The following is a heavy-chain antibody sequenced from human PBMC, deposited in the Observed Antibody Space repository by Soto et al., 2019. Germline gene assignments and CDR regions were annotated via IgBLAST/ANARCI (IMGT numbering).Heavy chain of an antibody. CDR2: IYYSGST. CDR1: GGSISSGVYY. D-gene: IGHD3-22*01. CDR3: ARDGRHYYDSSGYYYFDY. J-gene: IGHJ4*02. V-gene: IGHV4-31*03. Sequence: SETLSLTCTVSGGSISSGVYYWIWIRQHPGKGLEWIGYIYYSGSTYYNPSLKSRVTISVDTSKNQFSLKLSSVTAADTAVYYCARDGRHYYDSSGYYYFDYWGQGTLVTVSS.